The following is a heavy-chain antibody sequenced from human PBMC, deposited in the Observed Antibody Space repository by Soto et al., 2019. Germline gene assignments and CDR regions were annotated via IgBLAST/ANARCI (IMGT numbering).Heavy chain of an antibody. V-gene: IGHV3-7*03. Sequence: GGSLRLSCAASGFAFSTYWMTWVRQAPGKGLEWVANIKQDGSEKYYVDSVKGRFTISRDNAKNSLYLQMNSLKTEDTAVYYCTTGLRTIFGVVISLLPDYGMDVWGQGTTVTVSS. D-gene: IGHD3-3*01. CDR1: GFAFSTYW. J-gene: IGHJ6*02. CDR3: TTGLRTIFGVVISLLPDYGMDV. CDR2: IKQDGSEK.